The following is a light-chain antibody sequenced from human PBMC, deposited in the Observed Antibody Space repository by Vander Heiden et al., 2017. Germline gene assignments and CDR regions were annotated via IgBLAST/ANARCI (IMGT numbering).Light chain of an antibody. Sequence: QSALTPPPSVSGSPGQSVTTSCTGPISDLGTSNRLPWPQQPPGTAPKVIIYEVNNPPSGVPDRFSGSQSGNTASLTISGLQAEDEADYYCNSYTTSNTYVFGTGTKVTVL. CDR1: ISDLGTSNR. J-gene: IGLJ1*01. V-gene: IGLV2-18*02. CDR2: EVN. CDR3: NSYTTSNTYV.